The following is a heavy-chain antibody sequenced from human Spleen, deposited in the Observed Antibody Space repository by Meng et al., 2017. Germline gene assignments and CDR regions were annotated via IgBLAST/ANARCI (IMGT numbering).Heavy chain of an antibody. CDR2: IYYSGST. CDR3: ARVWYDSSVYYPYYFDY. D-gene: IGHD3-22*01. CDR1: GGSISSGGYY. Sequence: SETLSLTCTVSGGSISSGGYYWSWIRQHPGKGLEWIGYIYYSGSTYYNPSLKSRVTISVDTSKNQFSLRLTSVTAADTAVYYCARVWYDSSVYYPYYFDYWGQGTLVTVSS. J-gene: IGHJ4*02. V-gene: IGHV4-31*03.